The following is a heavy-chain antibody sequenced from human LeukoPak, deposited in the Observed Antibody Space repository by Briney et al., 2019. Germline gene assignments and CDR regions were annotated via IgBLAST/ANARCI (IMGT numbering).Heavy chain of an antibody. CDR1: GFTFSSYA. V-gene: IGHV3-30*14. CDR2: ISYDGSNK. CDR3: ARMVMDFWSGYPAPNWFDP. D-gene: IGHD3-3*01. J-gene: IGHJ5*02. Sequence: GGSLRLSCAASGFTFSSYAMHWVRQAPGKGLEWVAVISYDGSNKYYADSVKGRFTISRDNSKNTLYLQMNSLRAEDTAVYYCARMVMDFWSGYPAPNWFDPWGQGTLVTVSS.